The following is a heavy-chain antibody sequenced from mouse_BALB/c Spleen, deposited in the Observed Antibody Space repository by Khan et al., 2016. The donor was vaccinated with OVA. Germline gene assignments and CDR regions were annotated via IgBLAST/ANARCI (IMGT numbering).Heavy chain of an antibody. Sequence: QIQLVQSGPELKKPGETVRISCKASGYTFTTAGMQWVQKMPGKGLKWIGWINTHSGVPKYAEDFKGRFVFSLETSASTAYLQITNLKNEDTATYFCARGGAVYYRNDGGAMDYWGQGTSVTVSS. D-gene: IGHD2-14*01. CDR3: ARGGAVYYRNDGGAMDY. V-gene: IGHV9-4*02. CDR1: GYTFTTAG. J-gene: IGHJ4*01. CDR2: INTHSGVP.